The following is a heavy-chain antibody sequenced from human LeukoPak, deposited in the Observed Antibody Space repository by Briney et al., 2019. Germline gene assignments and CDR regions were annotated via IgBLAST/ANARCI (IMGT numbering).Heavy chain of an antibody. CDR3: ARDGDYYYYMDV. V-gene: IGHV3-66*02. J-gene: IGHJ6*03. D-gene: IGHD2-8*01. CDR1: GFTVSSNY. Sequence: PGGSLRLSCAASGFTVSSNYMSWVRQAPGKGLEWVSVIYSGGSTYYAGSVKGRFTISRDNSKNTLYLQMNSLRAEDTAVYYCARDGDYYYYMDVWGKGTTVTVSS. CDR2: IYSGGST.